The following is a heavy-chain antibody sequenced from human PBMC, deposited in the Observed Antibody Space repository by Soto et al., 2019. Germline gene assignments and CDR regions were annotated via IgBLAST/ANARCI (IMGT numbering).Heavy chain of an antibody. CDR3: ARLFVALGSNYYYYMDV. CDR2: IYYSGST. D-gene: IGHD2-15*01. J-gene: IGHJ6*03. Sequence: SETLSLTCTVSGGSICSYYWSWIRQPPGKGLEWIGYIYYSGSTNYNPSLKSRVTISVDTSKNQFSLKLSSVTAADTAVYYCARLFVALGSNYYYYMDVWGKGTTVTVSS. V-gene: IGHV4-59*01. CDR1: GGSICSYY.